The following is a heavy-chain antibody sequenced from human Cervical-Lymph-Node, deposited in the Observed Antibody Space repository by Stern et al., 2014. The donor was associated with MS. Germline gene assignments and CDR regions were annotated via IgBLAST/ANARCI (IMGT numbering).Heavy chain of an antibody. CDR1: GGIFSSFA. CDR2: ITVCFGTA. Sequence: VQLVQSGAEVKKPGSSVKVSCKASGGIFSSFAINWVRQAPGQGLEWMGGITVCFGTANYAQKFQGRVTITADESTSTAYMELSSLRSEDTAVYYCARGLDDSSGYYPDWGQGTLVTVSS. CDR3: ARGLDDSSGYYPD. D-gene: IGHD3-22*01. J-gene: IGHJ4*02. V-gene: IGHV1-69*01.